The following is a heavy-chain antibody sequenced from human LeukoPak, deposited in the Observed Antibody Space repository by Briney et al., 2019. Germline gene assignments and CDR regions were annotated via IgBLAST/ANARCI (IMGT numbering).Heavy chain of an antibody. CDR2: IYYSGST. Sequence: PSETLSLTCTVSGGSISSSSYYWGWIRQPPGKGLEWIGSIYYSGSTYYNPSLKSRVTISVDTSKNQFSLKLSSVTAADTAVYYCARRIAVAGRVSANWFDPWGQGTLVTVSS. D-gene: IGHD6-19*01. J-gene: IGHJ5*02. CDR3: ARRIAVAGRVSANWFDP. V-gene: IGHV4-39*07. CDR1: GGSISSSSYY.